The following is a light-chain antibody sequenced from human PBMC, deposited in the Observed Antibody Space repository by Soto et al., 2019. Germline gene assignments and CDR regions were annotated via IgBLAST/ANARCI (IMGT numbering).Light chain of an antibody. J-gene: IGKJ4*01. CDR3: QQYASSPLLT. Sequence: EMGVTQAPGTLFLSPGETATLSCRASQTIGRTYLAWYQQKPGQAPRLLIFGTSSRATGIPDRFSGSGSGTDFTLSINRLEPEDFAVYYCQQYASSPLLTFGGGTKVDIK. CDR2: GTS. CDR1: QTIGRTY. V-gene: IGKV3-20*01.